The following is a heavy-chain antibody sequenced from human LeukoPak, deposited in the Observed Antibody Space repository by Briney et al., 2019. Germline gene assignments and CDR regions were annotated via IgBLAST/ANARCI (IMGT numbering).Heavy chain of an antibody. V-gene: IGHV1-46*01. J-gene: IGHJ4*02. CDR1: GYTFTSYY. CDR2: VNPSGGST. CDR3: ARIAVAGNVFDY. Sequence: GASVKVSCKASGYTFTSYYMHWVRQAPGQGLEWMGIVNPSGGSTSYAQKFQGRVTMTRDTSTSTVYMELSSLRSEDTAVYYCARIAVAGNVFDYWGQGTLVTVSS. D-gene: IGHD6-19*01.